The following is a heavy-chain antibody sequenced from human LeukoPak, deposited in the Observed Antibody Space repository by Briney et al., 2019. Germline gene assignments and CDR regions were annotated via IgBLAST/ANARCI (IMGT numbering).Heavy chain of an antibody. J-gene: IGHJ6*03. V-gene: IGHV3-33*01. CDR2: IWYDGGNK. CDR1: GFTFSSYG. Sequence: GGSLSLSCAASGFTFSSYGMHWVRQAPGKGLEWVAVIWYDGGNKYYADSVKGRFTISRDNSKNTLYLQMNSLRAEDTAVYYCARGGPSKTPPYYYYYMDVWGKGTTVTVSS. CDR3: ARGGPSKTPPYYYYYMDV. D-gene: IGHD3-16*01.